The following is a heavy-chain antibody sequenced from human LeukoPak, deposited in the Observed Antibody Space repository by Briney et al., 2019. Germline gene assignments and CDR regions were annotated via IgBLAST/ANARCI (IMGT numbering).Heavy chain of an antibody. J-gene: IGHJ4*02. Sequence: PSETLSLTCTVSGGSISSYYWSWIRQPAGKGLEWIGRIHTSGSTNYNPSLKSRVTMSVDTSKKQFSLKLTSVTAADTAVYYCARAGDYGDYDHWGQGTLVTVSS. D-gene: IGHD4-17*01. CDR3: ARAGDYGDYDH. CDR2: IHTSGST. V-gene: IGHV4-4*07. CDR1: GGSISSYY.